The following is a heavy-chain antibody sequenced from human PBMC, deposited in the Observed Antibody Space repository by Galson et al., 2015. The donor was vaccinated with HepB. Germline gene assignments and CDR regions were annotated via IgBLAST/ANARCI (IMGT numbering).Heavy chain of an antibody. V-gene: IGHV1-69*13. Sequence: SVKVSCKASGGTFSSYAISWVRQAPGQGLEWMGGIIPIFGTANYAQKFQGRVTITADESTSTAYMEPSSLRSEDTAVYYCARDSSSSSPAFDYWGQGTLVTVSS. CDR2: IIPIFGTA. J-gene: IGHJ4*02. CDR1: GGTFSSYA. D-gene: IGHD6-6*01. CDR3: ARDSSSSSPAFDY.